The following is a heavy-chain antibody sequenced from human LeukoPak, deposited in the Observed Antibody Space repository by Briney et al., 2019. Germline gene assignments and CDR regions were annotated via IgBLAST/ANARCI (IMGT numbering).Heavy chain of an antibody. D-gene: IGHD6-19*01. V-gene: IGHV4-4*02. CDR1: GGSISSSNW. Sequence: PSETLSLTCAVSGGSISSSNWWSWVRQPPGKGLEWIGEIYHSGSTNYNPSLKSRVTISVDKSKNQFFLKLSSVTAADTAVYYCARDPAVAGAYYFDYWGQGTLVTVSS. J-gene: IGHJ4*02. CDR3: ARDPAVAGAYYFDY. CDR2: IYHSGST.